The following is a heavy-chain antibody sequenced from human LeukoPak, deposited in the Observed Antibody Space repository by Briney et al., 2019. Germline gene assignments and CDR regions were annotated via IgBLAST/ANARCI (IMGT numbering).Heavy chain of an antibody. CDR1: GGSISSSSYY. CDR3: ARLSGTCHGGFDY. CDR2: IYYSGST. Sequence: SETLSLTCTVSGGSISSSSYYWGWIRQPPGKGLEWIGSIYYSGSTYYNPSLKSRVAISVDTSKNQFSLKLSSVTAADTAVSFCARLSGTCHGGFDYWGQGTLVTVSS. D-gene: IGHD1-26*01. J-gene: IGHJ4*02. V-gene: IGHV4-39*01.